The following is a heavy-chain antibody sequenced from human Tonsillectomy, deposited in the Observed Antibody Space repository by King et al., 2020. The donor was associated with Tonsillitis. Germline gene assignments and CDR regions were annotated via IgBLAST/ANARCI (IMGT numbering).Heavy chain of an antibody. V-gene: IGHV5-10-1*03. J-gene: IGHJ2*01. CDR3: ARHPRGTYSIWHFDL. D-gene: IGHD1-26*01. Sequence: QLVQSGAEAKKPGESLKISCEGSGYSFSNYWIIWVRQMPGKGLEWMGRIDPSDSYTNYSPSFQGHVTISVDKSISTAYLQWSSLQASDTAMYYCARHPRGTYSIWHFDLWGRGTLVTVSS. CDR1: GYSFSNYW. CDR2: IDPSDSYT.